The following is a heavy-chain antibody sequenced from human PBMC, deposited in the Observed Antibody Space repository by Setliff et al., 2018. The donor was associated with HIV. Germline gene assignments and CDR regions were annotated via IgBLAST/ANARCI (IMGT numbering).Heavy chain of an antibody. D-gene: IGHD3-22*01. V-gene: IGHV4-34*01. Sequence: SETLSLTCDVSGESLSGYYWAWIRQPPEKGLEWIGEINHSGNTNYNSSLESRVSISVDTSMDQFSLKLRSVTAADTGVYYCARQAYFDSGGFYPAWVYWGQGTLVTVSS. CDR2: INHSGNT. CDR3: ARQAYFDSGGFYPAWVY. CDR1: GESLSGYY. J-gene: IGHJ4*02.